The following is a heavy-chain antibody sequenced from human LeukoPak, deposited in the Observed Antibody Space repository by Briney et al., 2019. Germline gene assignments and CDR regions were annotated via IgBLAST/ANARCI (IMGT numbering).Heavy chain of an antibody. V-gene: IGHV1-69*04. Sequence: SVKVSCKTSEDTFRSYDINWVRQAPGQGLEWMGRILPVLGATNYAQKFQGTVTLTADTSTKTVYMELSNLRSEDTALYFCASRSHRKAFDIWGQGTMVTVSS. CDR3: ASRSHRKAFDI. J-gene: IGHJ3*02. CDR1: EDTFRSYD. D-gene: IGHD1-14*01. CDR2: ILPVLGAT.